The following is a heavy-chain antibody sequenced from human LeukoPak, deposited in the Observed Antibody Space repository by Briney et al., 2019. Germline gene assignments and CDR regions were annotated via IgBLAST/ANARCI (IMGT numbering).Heavy chain of an antibody. Sequence: GGPLRLSCVASGFTFSSSWMSWVRQAPGKGLEWVSYISSSGSTIYYADSVKGRFTISRDNAKNSLYLQMNSLRAEDTAVYYCAREYYDFWSGYPSYWGQGTLVTVSS. D-gene: IGHD3-3*01. CDR1: GFTFSSSW. CDR2: ISSSGSTI. J-gene: IGHJ4*02. CDR3: AREYYDFWSGYPSY. V-gene: IGHV3-48*04.